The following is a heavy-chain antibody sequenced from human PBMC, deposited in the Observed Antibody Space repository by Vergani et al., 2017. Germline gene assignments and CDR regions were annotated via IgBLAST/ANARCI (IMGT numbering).Heavy chain of an antibody. D-gene: IGHD2-2*01. J-gene: IGHJ2*01. V-gene: IGHV4-31*03. Sequence: QVQLQESGPGLVKPSQTLSLTCTVSGGSISSGGYYWSWIRQHPGKGLEWIGYIYYSGSTYYNPSLKSRVTISVDTSKNQFSLKLSSVTAADTALYYCARGGYCSSTSCSSYWYFDLWGRGTLVTVSS. CDR3: ARGGYCSSTSCSSYWYFDL. CDR2: IYYSGST. CDR1: GGSISSGGYY.